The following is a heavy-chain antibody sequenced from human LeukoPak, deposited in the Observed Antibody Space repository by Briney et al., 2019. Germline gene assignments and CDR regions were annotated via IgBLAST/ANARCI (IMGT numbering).Heavy chain of an antibody. CDR1: GGTFSSYA. CDR3: ARESLTTVVTSDY. V-gene: IGHV1-69*13. Sequence: SVKASCKASGGTFSSYAISWVRQAPGQGLEWMGGIIPIFGTANYAQKFQGRVTITADESTSTAYMELSSLRSEDTAVYYCARESLTTVVTSDYWGQGTLVTVSS. D-gene: IGHD4-23*01. J-gene: IGHJ4*02. CDR2: IIPIFGTA.